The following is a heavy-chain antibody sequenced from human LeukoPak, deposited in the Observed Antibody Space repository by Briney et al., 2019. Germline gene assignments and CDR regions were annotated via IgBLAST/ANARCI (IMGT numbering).Heavy chain of an antibody. CDR3: ARCMAYDSSGYYFGNWFDP. J-gene: IGHJ5*02. CDR1: GYTFTSYG. Sequence: ASVKVSCKASGYTFTSYGISWVRQAPGQGLEWMGWISAYNGNTNYAQKLQGRVTMTTDTSTSTAYMELRSLRSDDTAVYYCARCMAYDSSGYYFGNWFDPWGQGTLVTVSS. V-gene: IGHV1-18*01. CDR2: ISAYNGNT. D-gene: IGHD3-22*01.